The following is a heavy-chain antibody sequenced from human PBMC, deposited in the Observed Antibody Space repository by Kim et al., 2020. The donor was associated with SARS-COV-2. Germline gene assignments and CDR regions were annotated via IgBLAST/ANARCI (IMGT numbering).Heavy chain of an antibody. CDR1: GFTFSSYW. CDR3: ARVRYSSGTYYFDY. CDR2: IKQDGSEI. J-gene: IGHJ4*02. Sequence: GGSLRLSCAASGFTFSSYWMSWVRQAPGKGLEWVANIKQDGSEIYYVDSVKGRFTISRDNAKNSLYLQMNSLRAEDTAVYYCARVRYSSGTYYFDYWGQGTLVTVSS. D-gene: IGHD6-19*01. V-gene: IGHV3-7*03.